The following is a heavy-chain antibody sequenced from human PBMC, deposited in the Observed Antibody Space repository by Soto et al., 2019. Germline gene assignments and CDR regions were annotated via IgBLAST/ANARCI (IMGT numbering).Heavy chain of an antibody. Sequence: SETLSLTCTVSGGSISSSSYYWGWIRQPPGKGLEWIGSIYYSGSTYYNPSLKSRVTISVDTSKNQFSLKLSSVTAADTAVYYCARQTRITMVRGVIITGYYGMDVWGQGTTVTVSS. CDR1: GGSISSSSYY. V-gene: IGHV4-39*01. CDR2: IYYSGST. J-gene: IGHJ6*02. CDR3: ARQTRITMVRGVIITGYYGMDV. D-gene: IGHD3-10*01.